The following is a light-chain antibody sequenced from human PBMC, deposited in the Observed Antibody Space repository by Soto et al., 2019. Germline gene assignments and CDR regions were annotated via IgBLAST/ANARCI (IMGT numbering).Light chain of an antibody. J-gene: IGLJ3*02. V-gene: IGLV2-14*01. Sequence: QSALTQPASVSGSPGQSITISCTGTSSDVGAYNYVSWYQQHPDKAPKLMIYEVSNRPSGLSNRFSGSKSGNTASLTISELQAEDEADYYCTSYTSSSSWVFGGGTKLTVL. CDR2: EVS. CDR3: TSYTSSSSWV. CDR1: SSDVGAYNY.